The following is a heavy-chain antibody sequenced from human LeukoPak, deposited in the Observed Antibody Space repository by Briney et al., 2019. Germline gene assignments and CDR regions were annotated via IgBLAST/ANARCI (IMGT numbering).Heavy chain of an antibody. CDR3: ARVDLDILTGYPFDY. CDR2: ISSSSSYI. CDR1: GFTFSSYS. V-gene: IGHV3-21*01. Sequence: GGSLRLSCAASGFTFSSYSMNWDRQAPGKGLEWVSSISSSSSYIYYAGSVKGRFTISRDNAKNSLYLQMNSLRAEDTAVYYCARVDLDILTGYPFDYWGQGTLVTVSS. D-gene: IGHD3-9*01. J-gene: IGHJ4*02.